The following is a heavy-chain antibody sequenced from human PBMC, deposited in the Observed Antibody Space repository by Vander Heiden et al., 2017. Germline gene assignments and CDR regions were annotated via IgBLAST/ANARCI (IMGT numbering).Heavy chain of an antibody. D-gene: IGHD1-26*01. J-gene: IGHJ4*02. CDR3: ARDSGSYYFDY. V-gene: IGHV4-59*01. CDR2: IYYSGST. Sequence: VQLQESGPGLVKPSETLSLTCTVSGGSISSYYWSWIRQPPGKGLEWIANIYYSGSTNYNPPLKSRVTISVDTSKNQFSLKLSSVTAADTAVYYCARDSGSYYFDYWGQGTLVTVSS. CDR1: GGSISSYY.